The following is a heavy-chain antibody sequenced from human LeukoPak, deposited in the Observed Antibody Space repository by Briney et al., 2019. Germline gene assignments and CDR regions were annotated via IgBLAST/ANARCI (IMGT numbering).Heavy chain of an antibody. J-gene: IGHJ6*02. V-gene: IGHV3-30-3*01. CDR1: GFTFSNYW. D-gene: IGHD3-9*01. CDR2: LSYDGNNE. Sequence: GGSLRLSCVFSGFTFSNYWMSWVRQAPGKGLEWVAVLSYDGNNEYYADSVKGRFTISRDNSKNTLFLQMNSLRGDDTAVYYCARDRDDVLTGYYGANGLEYYYGMDVWGQGTTVTVSS. CDR3: ARDRDDVLTGYYGANGLEYYYGMDV.